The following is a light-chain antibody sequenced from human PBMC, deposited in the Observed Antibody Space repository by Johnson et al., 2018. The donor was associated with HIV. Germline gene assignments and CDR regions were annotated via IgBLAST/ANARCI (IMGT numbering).Light chain of an antibody. CDR1: SSNIGNNY. V-gene: IGLV1-51*01. CDR3: GTWDNSLRTGF. CDR2: DNN. Sequence: QSVLTQPPSVSAAPGQRVTISCSGSSSNIGNNYVSWYQQVPGTAPKLLIYDNNKRPSGIPDRFSGSKSGTSATLVITGLQTGDEADYYCGTWDNSLRTGFFGTGTKVTVL. J-gene: IGLJ1*01.